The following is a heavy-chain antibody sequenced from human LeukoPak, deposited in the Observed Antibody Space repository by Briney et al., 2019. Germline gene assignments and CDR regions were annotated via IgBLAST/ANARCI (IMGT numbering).Heavy chain of an antibody. J-gene: IGHJ4*02. Sequence: GGSLRLSCAASGFTFSGHWMHWVRQAPGKGLVWVSRINSDGSSTTYADSVKGRFTTSRDNAKNTLYLQMNSLRAEDTAVYYCAKDLHYGSADYWGQGTLVTVSS. CDR2: INSDGSST. V-gene: IGHV3-74*01. D-gene: IGHD3-10*01. CDR3: AKDLHYGSADY. CDR1: GFTFSGHW.